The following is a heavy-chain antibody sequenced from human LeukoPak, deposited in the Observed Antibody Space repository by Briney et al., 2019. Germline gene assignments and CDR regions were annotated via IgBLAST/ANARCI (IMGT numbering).Heavy chain of an antibody. V-gene: IGHV3-74*01. CDR3: SRDLRGRDDY. J-gene: IGHJ4*02. CDR2: INTGGSTT. CDR1: GFTFSSYW. Sequence: GGSLRLSCAASGFTFSSYWMHWVRQAPGKGLVWVSRINTGGSTTDYADSVRGRFTISRDNAKNTLYLQMNSLRAEDTAVYYCSRDLRGRDDYWGQGILVIVSS. D-gene: IGHD5-24*01.